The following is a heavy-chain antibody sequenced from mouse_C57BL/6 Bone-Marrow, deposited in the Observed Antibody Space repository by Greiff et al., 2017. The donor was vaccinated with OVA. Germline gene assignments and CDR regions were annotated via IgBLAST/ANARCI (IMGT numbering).Heavy chain of an antibody. Sequence: ESGPGLVKPSQSLSLTCSVTGYSITSGYYWNWIRQFPGNKLEWMGYISYDGSNNYNPSLKNRISITRDTSKNQFFLKLNSVTTEDTATYDCARAYDGYSWFADWGQGTLVTVSA. D-gene: IGHD2-3*01. J-gene: IGHJ3*01. CDR3: ARAYDGYSWFAD. V-gene: IGHV3-6*01. CDR1: GYSITSGYY. CDR2: ISYDGSN.